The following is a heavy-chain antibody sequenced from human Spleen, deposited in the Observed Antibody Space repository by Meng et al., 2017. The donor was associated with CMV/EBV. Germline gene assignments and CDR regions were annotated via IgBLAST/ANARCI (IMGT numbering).Heavy chain of an antibody. V-gene: IGHV4-34*01. J-gene: IGHJ6*02. CDR3: VRGAVDIIGNYYGMDV. Sequence: YGGPLRGYYWNWVRQAPGKGLEWIGEINHSGSTHRNPPLKSRVTISVDTSKNQFSLKLTSVTAADAGVYYCVRGAVDIIGNYYGMDVWGQGTTVTVSS. CDR2: INHSGST. D-gene: IGHD2-15*01. CDR1: GGPLRGYY.